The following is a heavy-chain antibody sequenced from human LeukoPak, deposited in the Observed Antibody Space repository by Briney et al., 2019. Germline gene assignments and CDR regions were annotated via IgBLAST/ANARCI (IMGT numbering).Heavy chain of an antibody. D-gene: IGHD6-19*01. Sequence: SSETLSLTCAAYGGSFSGYYWSWIRQPPGKGLEWIGEINHSGSTNYNPSLKSRVTISVDTSKNQFSLKLSSVTAADTAVYYCRSVAPEGLFDYWGQGTLVTVSS. CDR2: INHSGST. CDR1: GGSFSGYY. CDR3: RSVAPEGLFDY. V-gene: IGHV4-34*01. J-gene: IGHJ4*02.